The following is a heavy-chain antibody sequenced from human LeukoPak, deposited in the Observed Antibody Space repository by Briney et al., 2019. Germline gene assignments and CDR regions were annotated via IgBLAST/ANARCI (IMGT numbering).Heavy chain of an antibody. Sequence: GGSLRLSCAASGFIFSDHCMDWVRQAPGKGLEWVGRIRKKANSYTTEYAASVKGRFTISRDDSKNSLFLQMNSLRTEDTAVYYCARGYCTGGSCYLGDFWGQGTLVTVSS. D-gene: IGHD2-15*01. J-gene: IGHJ4*02. V-gene: IGHV3-72*01. CDR2: IRKKANSYTT. CDR3: ARGYCTGGSCYLGDF. CDR1: GFIFSDHC.